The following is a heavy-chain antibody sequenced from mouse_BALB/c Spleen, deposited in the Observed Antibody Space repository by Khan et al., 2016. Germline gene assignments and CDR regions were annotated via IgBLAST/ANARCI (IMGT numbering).Heavy chain of an antibody. J-gene: IGHJ4*01. D-gene: IGHD2-12*01. CDR2: ISYDGSN. CDR1: GYSITSGYY. CDR3: ARLRRVYAMDY. Sequence: EVKLLESGPGLVKPSQSLYLTCSVTGYSITSGYYWNWIRQFPGNNLEWMGYISYDGSNNYNPSLKNRISIARDTSKNQFFLKLNSVTTEDTATYYCARLRRVYAMDYWGQGTSVTVSS. V-gene: IGHV3-6*02.